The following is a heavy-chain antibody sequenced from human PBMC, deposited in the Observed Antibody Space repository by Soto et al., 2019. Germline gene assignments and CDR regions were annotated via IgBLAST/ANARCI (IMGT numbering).Heavy chain of an antibody. V-gene: IGHV1-69*01. CDR2: IIPIFGTA. Sequence: QVQLVQSGAEVKKPGSSVKVSCKASGGTFSSYANSWVRQAPGQGLEWMGGIIPIFGTANYAQKFQGRVTITADESTSTAYMELSSLRSEDRAVYYCAAKDIVVVPASRNYYYYYGMDVWGPGTTVTVSS. CDR3: AAKDIVVVPASRNYYYYYGMDV. D-gene: IGHD2-2*01. CDR1: GGTFSSYA. J-gene: IGHJ6*02.